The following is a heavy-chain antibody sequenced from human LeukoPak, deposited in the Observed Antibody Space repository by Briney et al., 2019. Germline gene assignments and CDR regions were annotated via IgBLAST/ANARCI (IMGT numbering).Heavy chain of an antibody. Sequence: SETLSLTCAVYGGSFSGYYWSWIRQPPGKGLEWIGEINHSGSTNYNPSLKSRVTISVDTSKNQFSLKLRSVTAADTAVYFCARSLGDVWGQGTMVTVSS. CDR2: INHSGST. V-gene: IGHV4-34*01. CDR3: ARSLGDV. J-gene: IGHJ6*02. CDR1: GGSFSGYY.